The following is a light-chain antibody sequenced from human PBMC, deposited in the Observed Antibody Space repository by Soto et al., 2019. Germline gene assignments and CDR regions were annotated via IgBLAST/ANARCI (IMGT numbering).Light chain of an antibody. J-gene: IGKJ5*01. CDR3: QQRSNWPIT. V-gene: IGKV3-11*01. Sequence: EIVLTQSPATLSFSPGERATLSCRTSQSVSSYFAWYQQKPGRAPRLLIYDASNMATGIPARFIGSGSGTDFTLTISSLEPEDFAVYYCQQRSNWPITFGQGTRLEIK. CDR1: QSVSSY. CDR2: DAS.